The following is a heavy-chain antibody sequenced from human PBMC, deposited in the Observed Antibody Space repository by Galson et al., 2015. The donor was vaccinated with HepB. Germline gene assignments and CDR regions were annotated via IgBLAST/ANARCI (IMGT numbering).Heavy chain of an antibody. CDR1: GFTFINYP. CDR2: ISSRTGGT. J-gene: IGHJ4*02. Sequence: SLRLSCAASGFTFINYPMTWVRQPPGKGLEWVSTISSRTGGTYYADSVKGRFTISRDNSRDTLYLQLNNLRAEDTALYYCVKDGDTYCGGDCFSDHWGQGTLVTVS. CDR3: VKDGDTYCGGDCFSDH. D-gene: IGHD2-21*02. V-gene: IGHV3-23*01.